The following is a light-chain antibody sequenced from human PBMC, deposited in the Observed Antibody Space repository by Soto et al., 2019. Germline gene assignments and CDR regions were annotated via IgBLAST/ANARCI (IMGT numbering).Light chain of an antibody. Sequence: EIVLTQSPGTLSLSPGERATLSCRASQSVSSSYLAWYQLKPGQAPRLLIYDAFKRATGIPARFSGSGSGTDFTLTISSLEPEDSAVYYCQQRSNWPPWTFGQGTKVDIK. CDR2: DAF. CDR3: QQRSNWPPWT. V-gene: IGKV3-11*01. J-gene: IGKJ1*01. CDR1: QSVSSSY.